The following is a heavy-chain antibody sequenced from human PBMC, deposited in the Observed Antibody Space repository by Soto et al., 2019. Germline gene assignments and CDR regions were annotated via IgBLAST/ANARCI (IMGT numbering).Heavy chain of an antibody. D-gene: IGHD3-3*01. J-gene: IGHJ4*02. Sequence: EVQLLESGGGLVQPGGSLRLSCAASGFTFSSYAMSWVRQAPGKGLEWVSAISARGGSTYYADSVKGRFTISRDNSKNPLYLQMNNLRVEDKAVYYCADGGEWSFNFEYWGQGTLVTVFS. CDR1: GFTFSSYA. CDR3: ADGGEWSFNFEY. V-gene: IGHV3-23*01. CDR2: ISARGGST.